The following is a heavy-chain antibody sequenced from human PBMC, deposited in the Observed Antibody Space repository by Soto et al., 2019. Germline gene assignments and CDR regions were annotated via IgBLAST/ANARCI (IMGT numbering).Heavy chain of an antibody. Sequence: QAQVVQSGAEMKEPGASVKVSCKTSGYTLNNYYIHWARQAPGQGLQWMGMINVRGGNTFYAQEFQVRVAMTSDTSASTVYMELNGLTSDDTAVYYCATSLGREFATGDYWGQGSLVTVSS. J-gene: IGHJ4*02. V-gene: IGHV1-46*02. D-gene: IGHD2-15*01. CDR2: INVRGGNT. CDR3: ATSLGREFATGDY. CDR1: GYTLNNYY.